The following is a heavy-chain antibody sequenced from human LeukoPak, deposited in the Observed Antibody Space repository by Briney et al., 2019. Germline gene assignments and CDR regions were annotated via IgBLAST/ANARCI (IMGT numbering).Heavy chain of an antibody. Sequence: GGSLRLSCTTSGFNFGDYAMTWVRQAPGKGLEWVGFIRSKIYGGTPEYAASVKGRFTISRDDSKGVAYLQMNSLKTEDTAVYYCTRDQTPYYWGQGTLVTVAS. CDR3: TRDQTPYY. CDR2: IRSKIYGGTP. CDR1: GFNFGDYA. J-gene: IGHJ4*02. V-gene: IGHV3-49*04.